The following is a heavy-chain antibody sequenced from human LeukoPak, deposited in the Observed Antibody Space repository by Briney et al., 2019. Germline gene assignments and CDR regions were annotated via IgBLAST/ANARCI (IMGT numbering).Heavy chain of an antibody. CDR1: RLTLTNYW. Sequence: GGSLRLSCAASRLTLTNYWMTWVRQAPRKGLEWVANIGQDGGEKYYVDSVKGRFTISRDNTTASRYLQMNSLGAEDTAVYYCATLRGGSYWGRGTLVTVSS. D-gene: IGHD3-16*01. CDR3: ATLRGGSY. CDR2: IGQDGGEK. V-gene: IGHV3-7*01. J-gene: IGHJ4*02.